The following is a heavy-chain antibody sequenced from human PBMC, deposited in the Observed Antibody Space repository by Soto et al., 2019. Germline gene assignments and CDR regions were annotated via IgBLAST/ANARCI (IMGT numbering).Heavy chain of an antibody. CDR2: IYYSGST. CDR1: GGSISSGDYY. D-gene: IGHD3-3*01. CDR3: ARTPNYDFWSGYGHDYYYYGMDV. J-gene: IGHJ6*02. Sequence: PSSTLSLTCTFSGGSISSGDYYWSWIRQPPGKGLEWIGYIYYSGSTYYNPSLKSRVTISVDTSKNQFSLKLSSVTAADTAVYYCARTPNYDFWSGYGHDYYYYGMDVWGQGTTVTVS. V-gene: IGHV4-30-4*01.